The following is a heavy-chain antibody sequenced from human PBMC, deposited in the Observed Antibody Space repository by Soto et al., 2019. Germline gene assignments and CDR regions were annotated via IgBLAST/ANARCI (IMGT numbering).Heavy chain of an antibody. V-gene: IGHV3-30*18. J-gene: IGHJ4*02. Sequence: PGGSLRLSCAASGFTFSSYGMHWVRQAPGKGLEWVAVISYDGSNKYYADSVKGRFTISRDNSKNTLYLQMNSLRAEDTAVYYCAKDPIDYGDYVRVPDYWGQGTLVTVSS. D-gene: IGHD4-17*01. CDR3: AKDPIDYGDYVRVPDY. CDR1: GFTFSSYG. CDR2: ISYDGSNK.